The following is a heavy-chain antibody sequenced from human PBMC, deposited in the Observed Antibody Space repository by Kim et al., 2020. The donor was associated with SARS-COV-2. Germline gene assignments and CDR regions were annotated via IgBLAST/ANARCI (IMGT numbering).Heavy chain of an antibody. D-gene: IGHD6-13*01. CDR2: INHSGST. J-gene: IGHJ4*02. CDR3: ASRPSRGDHIAAAD. CDR1: GGSFSGYY. V-gene: IGHV4-34*01. Sequence: SETLSLTCAVYGGSFSGYYWSWIRQPPGKGLEWIGEINHSGSTNYNPSLKSRVTISVDTSKNQFSLKLSSVTAADTAVYYCASRPSRGDHIAAADWGQGTLVTVSS.